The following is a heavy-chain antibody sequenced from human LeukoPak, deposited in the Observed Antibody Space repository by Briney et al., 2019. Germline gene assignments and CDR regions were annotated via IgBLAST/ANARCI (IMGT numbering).Heavy chain of an antibody. D-gene: IGHD2-2*01. CDR1: GGSISSGGYY. V-gene: IGHV4-31*03. J-gene: IGHJ4*02. Sequence: SETLSLTCTVSGGSISSGGYYWSWIRQHPGKGLEWIGYIYYSGSTYYNPSLKSRVTISVDTSKNQFSLKLSSVTAADTAVYYCARQVCSSTSCYLIQGVEFDYWGQGTLVTVSS. CDR3: ARQVCSSTSCYLIQGVEFDY. CDR2: IYYSGST.